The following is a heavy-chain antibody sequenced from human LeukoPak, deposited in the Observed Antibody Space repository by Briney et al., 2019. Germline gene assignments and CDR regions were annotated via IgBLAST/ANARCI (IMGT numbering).Heavy chain of an antibody. CDR2: ISGSGGST. V-gene: IGHV3-23*01. J-gene: IGHJ4*02. D-gene: IGHD1-20*01. Sequence: GGSLRLSCAASGFTFSNYAMSWVRQAPGRGLEWVSGISGSGGSTYYADSVKGRITISRDNSKDTLHLQVNSLRAEDTAVYYCAKDRITAPPYYFDYWGQGTLVTVSS. CDR3: AKDRITAPPYYFDY. CDR1: GFTFSNYA.